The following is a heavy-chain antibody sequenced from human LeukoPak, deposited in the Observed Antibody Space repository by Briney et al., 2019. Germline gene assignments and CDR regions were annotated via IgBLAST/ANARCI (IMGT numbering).Heavy chain of an antibody. Sequence: PGRSLRLSCAASGFTFSSYAMHWVRQAPGKGLEWVAVISYDGSNKYYADSVKGRFTISRDNSKNTLCLQMNSLRAEDTAVYYCAKSQNGYKDAFDIWGQGTVVTVSS. V-gene: IGHV3-30-3*02. CDR3: AKSQNGYKDAFDI. D-gene: IGHD5-24*01. CDR1: GFTFSSYA. J-gene: IGHJ3*02. CDR2: ISYDGSNK.